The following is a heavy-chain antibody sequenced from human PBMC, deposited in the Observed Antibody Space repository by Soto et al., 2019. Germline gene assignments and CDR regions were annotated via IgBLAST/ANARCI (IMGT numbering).Heavy chain of an antibody. J-gene: IGHJ6*03. V-gene: IGHV3-7*01. CDR1: GFTFSSYW. CDR3: ARDSGRGYDYYYYMDV. Sequence: GGSLRLSCAASGFTFSSYWMSWVRQAPGKGLEWVANIKQDGSEKYYVDSGKGRFTISRDNAKNSLYLQMNSLRAEDTAVYYCARDSGRGYDYYYYMDVWGKGTTVTVSS. D-gene: IGHD3-10*01. CDR2: IKQDGSEK.